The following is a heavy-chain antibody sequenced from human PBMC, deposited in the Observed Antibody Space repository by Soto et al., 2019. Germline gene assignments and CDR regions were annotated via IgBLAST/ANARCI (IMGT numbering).Heavy chain of an antibody. CDR3: ARGSMVRGPTPFDY. Sequence: LSLTCNVSGGSIRSYYWNWIRQPPGKTLEWIGDVYYSGSANYNPPLKSRVTISVDMSRNQFSLKLNSVTAADTAVYYCARGSMVRGPTPFDYWGQGTLVTVSS. D-gene: IGHD3-10*01. CDR1: GGSIRSYY. CDR2: VYYSGSA. J-gene: IGHJ4*02. V-gene: IGHV4-59*01.